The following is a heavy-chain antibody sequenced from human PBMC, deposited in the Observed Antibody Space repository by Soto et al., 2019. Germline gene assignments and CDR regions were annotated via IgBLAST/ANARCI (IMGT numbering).Heavy chain of an antibody. CDR2: ITSGGDI. Sequence: PGGSLRLSCAASGFTLSSYSMNWVRQAPGKGLEWVSSITSGGDINEADSVQGRFTISRDNAKNSLYLDMNSLRVEDTAMYYCVRDDPLDKWGQGTLVTVSS. CDR3: VRDDPLDK. CDR1: GFTLSSYS. J-gene: IGHJ4*02. V-gene: IGHV3-21*06. D-gene: IGHD1-1*01.